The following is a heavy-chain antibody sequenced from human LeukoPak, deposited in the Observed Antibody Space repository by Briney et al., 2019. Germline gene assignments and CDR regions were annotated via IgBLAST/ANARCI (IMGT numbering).Heavy chain of an antibody. Sequence: SETLSLTCTVSGYSISSGYYWGWIRQPPGKGLEWIGSIYHSGSTYYNPSLKSRVTISVDTSKNQFSLKLSSVTAADTAVYYCARGGYFDYWGQGTLVTVSS. D-gene: IGHD3-10*01. CDR2: IYHSGST. CDR1: GYSISSGYY. CDR3: ARGGYFDY. V-gene: IGHV4-38-2*02. J-gene: IGHJ4*02.